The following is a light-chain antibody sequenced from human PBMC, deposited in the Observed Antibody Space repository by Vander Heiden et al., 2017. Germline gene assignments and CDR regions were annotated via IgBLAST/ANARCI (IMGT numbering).Light chain of an antibody. Sequence: DIQLTQSPSFLSASLGDRVTLTCRASQGISSYLAWYQQKPGKAPKLLIYAASTLQSGVPSRFSGSGSGTEFTLTINSLQPEDFATYYCQQLNNYSWTFGQGAKVEIK. CDR3: QQLNNYSWT. J-gene: IGKJ1*01. V-gene: IGKV1-9*01. CDR2: AAS. CDR1: QGISSY.